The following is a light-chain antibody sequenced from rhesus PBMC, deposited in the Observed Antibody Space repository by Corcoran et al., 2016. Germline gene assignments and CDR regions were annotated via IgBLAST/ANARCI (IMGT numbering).Light chain of an antibody. Sequence: QAGLTQPPSVSRGLRQTATLPCTGNSNNVGNQGAAWLQQHQGHPPKMLSYRNTNRPSEISEGFSASRSGDTASLTITGLQPEDAADYYCSAWDSSLSAYIFGAGTRLTVL. V-gene: IGLV10-114*01. CDR3: SAWDSSLSAYI. J-gene: IGLJ1*01. CDR1: SNNVGNQG. CDR2: RNT.